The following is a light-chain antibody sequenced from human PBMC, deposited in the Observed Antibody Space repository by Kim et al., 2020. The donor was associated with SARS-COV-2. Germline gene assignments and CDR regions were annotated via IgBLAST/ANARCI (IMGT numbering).Light chain of an antibody. J-gene: IGLJ3*02. Sequence: VSVALGQTAKITCGGDNIGRRNVHGYQQKPGQAPVLVIYRDNNRPSGIPERFSGSNSGNTATLTISRAQAGDEADYYCQVWDSSPVFGGGTQLTVL. CDR3: QVWDSSPV. V-gene: IGLV3-9*01. CDR2: RDN. CDR1: NIGRRN.